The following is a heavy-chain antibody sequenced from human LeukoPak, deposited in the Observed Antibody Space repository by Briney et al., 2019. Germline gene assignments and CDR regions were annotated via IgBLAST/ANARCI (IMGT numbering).Heavy chain of an antibody. CDR2: INAGNGNT. V-gene: IGHV1-3*01. D-gene: IGHD1-26*01. J-gene: IGHJ4*02. CDR3: ARDLARWRELEVDY. CDR1: GYTFTSYA. Sequence: GASVKVSCKASGYTFTSYAMHWVRQAPGQRLEWMGWINAGNGNTKYSQKFQGRVTITRDTSASTAYMELSSLRSEDTAVYYCARDLARWRELEVDYWGQGTLVTVSS.